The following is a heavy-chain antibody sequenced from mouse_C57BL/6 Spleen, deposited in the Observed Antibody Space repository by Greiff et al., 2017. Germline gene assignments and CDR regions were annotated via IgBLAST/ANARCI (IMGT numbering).Heavy chain of an antibody. J-gene: IGHJ1*03. Sequence: VQLQESGPGLVKPSQSLSLTCSVTGYSITSGYYWNLIRLFPGNKLEWMGYIHYDGSNNYNPSLKNRTAITRDTSKNKFFLKLKSVTTEDTATYYGARDRRRGSGWDFEVWGTGTTVTVSA. V-gene: IGHV3-6*01. D-gene: IGHD1-1*01. CDR3: ARDRRRGSGWDFEV. CDR2: IHYDGSN. CDR1: GYSITSGYY.